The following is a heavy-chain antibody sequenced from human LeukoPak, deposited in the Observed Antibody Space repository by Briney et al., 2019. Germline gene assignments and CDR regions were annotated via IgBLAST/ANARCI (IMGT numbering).Heavy chain of an antibody. J-gene: IGHJ4*02. CDR3: ARGVYYYDSSGPFDY. D-gene: IGHD3-22*01. CDR1: GFTSDDYG. CDR2: INWNGGST. Sequence: GGSLRLSCAASGFTSDDYGMSWVRQAPGKGLEWVSGINWNGGSTGYADSVKGRFTISRDNAKNSLYLQMNSLRAEDTALYYCARGVYYYDSSGPFDYWGQGTLVTVSS. V-gene: IGHV3-20*04.